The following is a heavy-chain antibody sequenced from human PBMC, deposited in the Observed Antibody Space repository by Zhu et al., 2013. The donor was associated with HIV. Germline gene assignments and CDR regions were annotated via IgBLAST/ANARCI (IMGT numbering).Heavy chain of an antibody. D-gene: IGHD1-26*01. Sequence: QVQLVQSGAEVKKSGSSVKVSCKASGGTFSSYAISWVRQAPGQGLEWMGGIIPIFGTANYAQKFQGRVTITADESTSTAYMELSSLRSEDTAVYYCARRPSCIGGSLLGYWGQGTLVTVSS. CDR1: GGTFSSYA. CDR3: ARRPSCIGGSLLGY. V-gene: IGHV1-69*01. CDR2: IIPIFGTA. J-gene: IGHJ4*02.